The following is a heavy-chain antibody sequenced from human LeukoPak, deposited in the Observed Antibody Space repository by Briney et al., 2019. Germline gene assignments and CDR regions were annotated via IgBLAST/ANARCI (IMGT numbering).Heavy chain of an antibody. CDR3: ARDVRDGYNIDAFDI. Sequence: ASETLSLTCTVSGGSISSSSYYWGWIRQPPGKGLEWIGSIYYSGSTYYNPSLKSRVTISVDTSKNQFSLKLSSVTAADTAVYYCARDVRDGYNIDAFDIWGQGTMVTVSS. D-gene: IGHD5-24*01. V-gene: IGHV4-39*07. CDR2: IYYSGST. CDR1: GGSISSSSYY. J-gene: IGHJ3*02.